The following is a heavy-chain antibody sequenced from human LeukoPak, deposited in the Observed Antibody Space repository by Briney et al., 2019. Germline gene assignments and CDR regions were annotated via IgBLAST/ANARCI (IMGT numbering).Heavy chain of an antibody. J-gene: IGHJ6*03. CDR2: INHSGST. CDR1: GGSFSGYY. D-gene: IGHD2-15*01. Sequence: SETLSLTCAVYGGSFSGYYWSWIRQPPGKGLEWIGEINHSGSTNYNPSLKSRVTISVDTSKNQFSLKLSSVTAADTAVYYCAGNRPVVVVAATYYYYMDVWGKGTTVTVSS. CDR3: AGNRPVVVVAATYYYYMDV. V-gene: IGHV4-34*01.